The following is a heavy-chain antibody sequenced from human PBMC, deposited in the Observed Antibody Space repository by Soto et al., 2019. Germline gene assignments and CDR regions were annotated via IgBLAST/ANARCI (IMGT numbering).Heavy chain of an antibody. J-gene: IGHJ4*02. CDR2: ISGSSDNT. D-gene: IGHD1-26*01. CDR3: ARIRGTPGAY. V-gene: IGHV3-23*01. Sequence: LRLSCAASGFTFSNYAMSWVRQAPGKGLEWVSSISGSSDNTYYAESVKGRFTISRDNSKNTLYLQMNSLRAEDTAVYFCARIRGTPGAYWGQGTLVTVSS. CDR1: GFTFSNYA.